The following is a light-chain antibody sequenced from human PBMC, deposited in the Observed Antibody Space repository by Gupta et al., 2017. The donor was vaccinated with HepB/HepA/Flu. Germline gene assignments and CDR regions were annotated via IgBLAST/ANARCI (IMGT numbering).Light chain of an antibody. J-gene: IGLJ2*01. V-gene: IGLV1-44*01. Sequence: QSVMTQPTSVSGTPGQRVTISCSGSSSNVGRNNVNWYQQLPGTAPKPLIYYNDERPSGVPDRISGSKSGTSASLAISGLQSEDEADYYCAAWDTSLNVVVFGGGTKLTVL. CDR2: YND. CDR3: AAWDTSLNVVV. CDR1: SSNVGRNN.